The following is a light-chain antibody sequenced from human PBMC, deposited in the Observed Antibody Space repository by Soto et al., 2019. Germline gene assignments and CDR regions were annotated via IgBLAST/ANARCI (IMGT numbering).Light chain of an antibody. CDR1: QSVLSSSNNKNY. V-gene: IGKV4-1*01. CDR3: QQYYSDTIT. J-gene: IGKJ4*01. Sequence: DIVMTQSPDSLAVYLGERATFNCKSSQSVLSSSNNKNYLAWFQHKPGQPPKQVIYWASTRESGVPDRFSGSGSGTDFTLTISSLQAEDVAVYYCQQYYSDTITFGGGTKVEIK. CDR2: WAS.